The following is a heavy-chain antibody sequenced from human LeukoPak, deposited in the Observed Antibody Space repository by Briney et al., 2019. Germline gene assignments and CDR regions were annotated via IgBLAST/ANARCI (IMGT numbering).Heavy chain of an antibody. CDR2: ISYDGSNK. Sequence: PGRSLRLSCAASGFTFSDFTMHWVRQAPGKGLEWVAIISYDGSNKKYADFVRGRFTISRDNSKNTLYLQMNSLIPEDTAVYYCARSYDSSWHNFDYWGQGTLVTVSS. D-gene: IGHD6-13*01. CDR3: ARSYDSSWHNFDY. V-gene: IGHV3-30-3*01. J-gene: IGHJ4*02. CDR1: GFTFSDFT.